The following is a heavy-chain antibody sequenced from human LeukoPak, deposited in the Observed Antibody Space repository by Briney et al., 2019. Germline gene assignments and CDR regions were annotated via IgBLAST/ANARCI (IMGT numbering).Heavy chain of an antibody. Sequence: GGSLRLSCVPSGITFSNSALSWVRQAPGKGLEWVSTITKSGDQTHYADSVRGLFTISRDNSKNTLYLQMNSLRAEDTAVYYCAKDQGYSYGRGDFDYWGQGTLVTVSS. CDR3: AKDQGYSYGRGDFDY. D-gene: IGHD5-18*01. V-gene: IGHV3-23*01. CDR1: GITFSNSA. J-gene: IGHJ4*02. CDR2: ITKSGDQT.